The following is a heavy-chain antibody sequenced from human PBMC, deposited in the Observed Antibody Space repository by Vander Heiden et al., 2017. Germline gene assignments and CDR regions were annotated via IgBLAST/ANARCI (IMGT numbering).Heavy chain of an antibody. CDR3: ARFERYNWNYLGRRDWFDP. D-gene: IGHD1-7*01. CDR2: ISAYNGNT. Sequence: QVQLVQAGAEVKKTGASVKVSCKAYGYTFTSYGISWVRQARGQGVEWMGWISAYNGNTNYAQKLQGRVTMTTDTATSTAYMELRSLRSDDTAVYYCARFERYNWNYLGRRDWFDPWGQGTLVTVSS. J-gene: IGHJ5*02. V-gene: IGHV1-18*01. CDR1: GYTFTSYG.